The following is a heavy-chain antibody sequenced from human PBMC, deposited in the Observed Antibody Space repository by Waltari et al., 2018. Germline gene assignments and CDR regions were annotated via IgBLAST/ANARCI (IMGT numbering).Heavy chain of an antibody. Sequence: QVQLQESGPGLVKPSETLSLTCTVSGGSISSYYWSWIRQPAGKGLEWIGRIYTSGSTNYNPSLKSRVTISVDKSNQQFSLRMTSVTAADTAVYYCARTSSSGGYWGQGALVTVSS. CDR3: ARTSSSGGY. CDR1: GGSISSYY. CDR2: IYTSGST. D-gene: IGHD3-10*01. J-gene: IGHJ4*02. V-gene: IGHV4-4*07.